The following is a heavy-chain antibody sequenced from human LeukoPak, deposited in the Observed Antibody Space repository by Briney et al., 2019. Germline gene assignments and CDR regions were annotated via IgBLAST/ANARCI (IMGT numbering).Heavy chain of an antibody. CDR1: RFTFTSSA. CDR3: AAGATVTYY. D-gene: IGHD4-17*01. Sequence: LVKVSCKASRFTFTSSAMLWVRQAPGQRLEWIGWIVVGSGNTNYAQKFQERVTITRDMSTSTAYMELSSLRSEDTAVYYCAAGATVTYYWGQGTLVTVSS. CDR2: IVVGSGNT. J-gene: IGHJ4*02. V-gene: IGHV1-58*02.